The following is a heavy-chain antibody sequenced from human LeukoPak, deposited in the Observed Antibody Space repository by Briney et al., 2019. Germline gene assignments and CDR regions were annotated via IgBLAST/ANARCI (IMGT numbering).Heavy chain of an antibody. CDR1: GFTFSSYW. CDR3: ASEALGTFTWYDY. Sequence: GGSLRLSCAASGFTFSSYWMSWVRQAPGKGLEWVSVIYSGGSTYYADSVKGRFTISRDNSKNTLYLQMNSLRAEDTAVYYCASEALGTFTWYDYWGQGTLVTVSS. D-gene: IGHD7-27*01. V-gene: IGHV3-53*01. CDR2: IYSGGST. J-gene: IGHJ4*02.